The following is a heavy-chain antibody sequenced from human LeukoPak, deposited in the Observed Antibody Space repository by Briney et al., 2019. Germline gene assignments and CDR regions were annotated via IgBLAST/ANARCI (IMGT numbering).Heavy chain of an antibody. CDR1: GFTFSDYY. D-gene: IGHD6-13*01. CDR2: ISSSSSYT. Sequence: GGSLRLSCAASGFTFSDYYMSWIRQAPGKGLEWVSYISSSSSYTNYADSVKGRFTISRDNAKNSLYLQMNSLRAEDTAVYYCAEHMSSSWYPDYWGQGTLVTVSS. V-gene: IGHV3-11*06. CDR3: AEHMSSSWYPDY. J-gene: IGHJ4*02.